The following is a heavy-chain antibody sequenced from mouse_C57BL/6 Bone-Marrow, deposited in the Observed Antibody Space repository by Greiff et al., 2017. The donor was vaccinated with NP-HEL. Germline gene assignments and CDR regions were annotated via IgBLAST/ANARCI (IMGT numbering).Heavy chain of an antibody. CDR1: GYAFSSSW. CDR2: IYPGDGDT. V-gene: IGHV1-82*01. Sequence: VKLMESGPELVKPGASVKISCKASGYAFSSSWMNWVKQRPGKGLEWIGRIYPGDGDTNYNGKFKGKATLTADKSSSTAYMQLSSLTSEDSAVYFCARPYGYWGQGTLVTVSA. CDR3: ARPYGY. J-gene: IGHJ3*01. D-gene: IGHD1-1*01.